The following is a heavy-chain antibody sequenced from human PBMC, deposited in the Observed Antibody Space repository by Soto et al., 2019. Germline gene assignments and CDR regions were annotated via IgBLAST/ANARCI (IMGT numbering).Heavy chain of an antibody. CDR3: AKDGGIAAAGTSLRNHYYYYYYMDV. V-gene: IGHV3-9*01. D-gene: IGHD6-13*01. CDR2: ISWNSGSI. Sequence: GGSLRLSCAASGFTFDDYAMHWVRQAPGKGLEWVSGISWNSGSIGYADSVKGRFTISRDNAKNSLYLQMNSLRAEDTALYYCAKDGGIAAAGTSLRNHYYYYYYMDVWGKGTTVTVSS. J-gene: IGHJ6*03. CDR1: GFTFDDYA.